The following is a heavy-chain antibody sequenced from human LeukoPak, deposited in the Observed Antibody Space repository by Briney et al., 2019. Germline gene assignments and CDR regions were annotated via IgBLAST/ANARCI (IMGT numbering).Heavy chain of an antibody. V-gene: IGHV1-3*01. CDR1: GYTFTSYA. D-gene: IGHD3-10*01. Sequence: ASVKVSCKASGYTFTSYAMHWVRQAPGQRLEWMGWINAGNGNTKYSQKFQGRVTITRDTSASTAYMELSSLRSEDTAVYYCAREDMVRGAPLDYWGQGTVVTVSS. CDR2: INAGNGNT. CDR3: AREDMVRGAPLDY. J-gene: IGHJ4*02.